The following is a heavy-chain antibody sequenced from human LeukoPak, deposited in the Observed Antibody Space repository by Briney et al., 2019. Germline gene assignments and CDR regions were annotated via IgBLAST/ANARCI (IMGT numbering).Heavy chain of an antibody. CDR2: ITSSSSYI. CDR3: ARDSGNYLDAFDI. V-gene: IGHV3-21*01. Sequence: MAGGSLRLSCAASGFKLSSYSMNWVRQAPGKGLEWVSSITSSSSYIYYADSVKGRFTISRDNAKNSLFLQMNSLRAEDTAVYYCARDSGNYLDAFDIWGQGTMVTVSS. D-gene: IGHD1-7*01. J-gene: IGHJ3*02. CDR1: GFKLSSYS.